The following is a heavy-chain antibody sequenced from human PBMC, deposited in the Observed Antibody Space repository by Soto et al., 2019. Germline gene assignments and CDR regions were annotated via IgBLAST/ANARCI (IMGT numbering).Heavy chain of an antibody. CDR3: ARDFTYYYGSGSYYNPYYYYGMDV. Sequence: PGGSLRLSCAASGFTFSSYGMHWVRQAPGKGLEWVAVIWYDGSNKYYADSVKGRFTISRDNSKNTLYLQMNSLRAEDTAVYYCARDFTYYYGSGSYYNPYYYYGMDVWCQGTTVTVSS. J-gene: IGHJ6*02. D-gene: IGHD3-10*01. V-gene: IGHV3-33*01. CDR1: GFTFSSYG. CDR2: IWYDGSNK.